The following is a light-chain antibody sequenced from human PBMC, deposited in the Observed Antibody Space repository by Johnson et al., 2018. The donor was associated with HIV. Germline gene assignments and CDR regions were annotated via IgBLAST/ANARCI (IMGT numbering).Light chain of an antibody. J-gene: IGLJ1*01. Sequence: QSVLTQPPSVSAAPGQRVTISCSGSSSNIGSNYVSWYQQFPGAAPKLLIYEDNKRPSGIPDRFSGSKSGTSATLAIPGLQTGDEADYYCATWDRSLTIGGVVGTGTKVTVL. CDR2: EDN. V-gene: IGLV1-51*02. CDR1: SSNIGSNY. CDR3: ATWDRSLTIGGV.